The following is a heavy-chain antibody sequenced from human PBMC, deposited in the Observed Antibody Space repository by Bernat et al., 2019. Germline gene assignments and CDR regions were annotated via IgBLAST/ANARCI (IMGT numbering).Heavy chain of an antibody. CDR3: ARGSLRYFDWLLATDAFDI. Sequence: QLQLQESGSGLVKPSQTLSLTCAVSGGSISSGGYSWSWIRQPPGKGLEWIGYIYHSGSTYYNPSLKSRVTRSVDRSRNQFSLKLSSVTAADTAVYYSARGSLRYFDWLLATDAFDIWGQGTMVTVSS. D-gene: IGHD3-9*01. V-gene: IGHV4-30-2*01. CDR1: GGSISSGGYS. CDR2: IYHSGST. J-gene: IGHJ3*02.